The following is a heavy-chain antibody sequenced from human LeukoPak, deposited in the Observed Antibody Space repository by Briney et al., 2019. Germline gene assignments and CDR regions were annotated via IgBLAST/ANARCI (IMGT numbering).Heavy chain of an antibody. D-gene: IGHD3-3*01. Sequence: PGGSLRLSCAASGFTFSSYSMNWVRRAPGKGLEWVSSISRSSSYIYYADSLKGRFTISRDNAKNSLYLQMNSLRAEDTAVYYCARVEESASFDPWGQGTLVTVSS. CDR1: GFTFSSYS. CDR3: ARVEESASFDP. J-gene: IGHJ5*02. CDR2: ISRSSSYI. V-gene: IGHV3-21*01.